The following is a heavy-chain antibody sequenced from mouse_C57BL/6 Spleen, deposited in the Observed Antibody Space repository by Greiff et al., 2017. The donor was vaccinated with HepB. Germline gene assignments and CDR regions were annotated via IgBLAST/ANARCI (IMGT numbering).Heavy chain of an antibody. Sequence: LVESGAELVRPGASVTLSCKASGYTFTDYEMHWVKQTPVHGLEWIGAIDPETGGTAYNQKFKGKAILTADKSSSTAYMELRSLTSEDSAVYYCTAIYYGNYFAYWGQGTLVTVSA. J-gene: IGHJ3*01. CDR1: GYTFTDYE. D-gene: IGHD2-1*01. CDR3: TAIYYGNYFAY. V-gene: IGHV1-15*01. CDR2: IDPETGGT.